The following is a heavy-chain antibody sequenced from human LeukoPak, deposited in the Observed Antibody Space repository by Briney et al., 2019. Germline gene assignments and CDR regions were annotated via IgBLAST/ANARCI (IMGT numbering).Heavy chain of an antibody. J-gene: IGHJ4*02. CDR1: GGSISSYY. Sequence: SETLSLTXTVSGGSISSYYWSWIRQTPGEGLEWLGYIYYSGSTNYNPSLKSRVTISVGTSKNQFSLRLSSVTAADTAVYYCARNDGSGSYLAFDYWGQGTLVTVSS. D-gene: IGHD3-10*01. CDR2: IYYSGST. CDR3: ARNDGSGSYLAFDY. V-gene: IGHV4-59*01.